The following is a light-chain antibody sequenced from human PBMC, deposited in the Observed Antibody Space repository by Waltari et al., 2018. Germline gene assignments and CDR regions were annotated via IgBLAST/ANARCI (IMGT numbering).Light chain of an antibody. J-gene: IGKJ1*01. V-gene: IGKV2-30*02. CDR1: QSLVHSDGNTY. CDR3: MQGTHWPRT. Sequence: DVVMTQSPLSLPVTLGQPASISCRSSQSLVHSDGNTYLNWFQQRPGQSPRRLIYKVSTRDSGVPDRFSGSGSGTDFTLKINRVEAEDVGVYYCMQGTHWPRTFGQGTKVQIK. CDR2: KVS.